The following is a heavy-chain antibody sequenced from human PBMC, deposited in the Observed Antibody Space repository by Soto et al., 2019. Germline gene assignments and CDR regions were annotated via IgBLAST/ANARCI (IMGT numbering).Heavy chain of an antibody. CDR3: ARALVLYYYYGMDV. V-gene: IGHV1-18*01. CDR2: ISAYNGNT. J-gene: IGHJ6*02. Sequence: ASVKVSCKASGYTFTSYGISWVRQAPGQGLEWMGWISAYNGNTNYAQKLRGRVTMTTDTSTSTAYMELRSLRSDDTAVYYCARALVLYYYYGMDVWGQGTTVTVSS. D-gene: IGHD2-8*01. CDR1: GYTFTSYG.